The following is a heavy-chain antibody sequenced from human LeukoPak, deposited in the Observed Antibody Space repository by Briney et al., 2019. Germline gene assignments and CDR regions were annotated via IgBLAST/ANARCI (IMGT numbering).Heavy chain of an antibody. Sequence: SQTLSLTCAISGDSVSSNSAVWNWIRQSPSRGLEWLRRTYYRSKWYNDYAVSVKSRIIINPDTSKNQFSLQLNSVTPEDTAVYYCARGGAAAGFDYWGQGTLVTVSS. CDR2: TYYRSKWYN. V-gene: IGHV6-1*01. CDR1: GDSVSSNSAV. J-gene: IGHJ4*02. CDR3: ARGGAAAGFDY. D-gene: IGHD6-13*01.